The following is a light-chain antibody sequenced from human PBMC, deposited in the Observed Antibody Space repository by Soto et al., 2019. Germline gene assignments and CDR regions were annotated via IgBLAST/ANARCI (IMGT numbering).Light chain of an antibody. CDR3: QQYGSSPQT. Sequence: ETVLTQSPGTLSLSPGERATLSCRASQSVSTSYLGWYQQQPGQPPRLLIYGTSRRATGIPDRFSGSGSGTDFTLTISRLEPEDFAVYYGQQYGSSPQTFGQGTKVEIK. CDR2: GTS. V-gene: IGKV3-20*01. CDR1: QSVSTSY. J-gene: IGKJ1*01.